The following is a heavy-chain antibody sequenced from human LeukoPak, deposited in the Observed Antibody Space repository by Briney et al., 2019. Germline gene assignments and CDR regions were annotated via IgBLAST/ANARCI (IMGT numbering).Heavy chain of an antibody. CDR1: GFTFSSYS. CDR3: AKAPSASSSWRRYFDY. V-gene: IGHV3-21*04. J-gene: IGHJ4*02. Sequence: PGGSLGLSCAASGFTFSSYSMNWVRQAPGKGLEWVSSISSSSSYIYYADSVKGRFTISRDNAKNSLYLQMNSLRAEDTAVYYCAKAPSASSSWRRYFDYWGQGTLVTVSS. D-gene: IGHD6-13*01. CDR2: ISSSSSYI.